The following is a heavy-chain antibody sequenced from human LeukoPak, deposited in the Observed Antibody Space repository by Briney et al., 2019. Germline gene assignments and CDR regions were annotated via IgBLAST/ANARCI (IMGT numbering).Heavy chain of an antibody. CDR2: VYYSGST. D-gene: IGHD3-22*01. Sequence: NASETLSLTCTVSGGSITSSSYYWGWIRQPPGKGLEWIGSVYYSGSTYYNPSLKSRVTISVDTSKNQFSLKLSSVTAADTAVYYCATPGPYYHDSSGYYRWGQGTLVTVSS. CDR3: ATPGPYYHDSSGYYR. J-gene: IGHJ4*02. CDR1: GGSITSSSYY. V-gene: IGHV4-39*01.